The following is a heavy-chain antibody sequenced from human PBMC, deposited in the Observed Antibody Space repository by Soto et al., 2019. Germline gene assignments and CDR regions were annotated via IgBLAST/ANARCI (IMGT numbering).Heavy chain of an antibody. CDR3: ARHEQFYYYYYGMDV. J-gene: IGHJ6*02. CDR2: INPGDSDI. CDR1: GYSFTTYW. V-gene: IGHV5-51*01. Sequence: GESLKISWKASGYSFTTYWIAWVRQMPWKGLEWMGIINPGDSDIRYSPSFQGQVTISADNSISTAYLQWSSLKASDTAMYYCARHEQFYYYYYGMDVWGQGTAVTVSS. D-gene: IGHD4-4*01.